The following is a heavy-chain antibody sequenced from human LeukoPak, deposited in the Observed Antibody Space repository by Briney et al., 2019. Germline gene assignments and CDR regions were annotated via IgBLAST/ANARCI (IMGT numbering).Heavy chain of an antibody. D-gene: IGHD2-2*01. J-gene: IGHJ4*02. Sequence: PGGSLRLSCAASGFTFSTYSMNWVRQAPGKGLEWVSYISSTSRIYYADSVKGRFTISRDNAKNSLYLQMNSLRDEDTAVYYCARAPPTPLVPSGGAYWGQGTLVTVSS. CDR1: GFTFSTYS. CDR3: ARAPPTPLVPSGGAY. CDR2: ISSTSRI. V-gene: IGHV3-48*02.